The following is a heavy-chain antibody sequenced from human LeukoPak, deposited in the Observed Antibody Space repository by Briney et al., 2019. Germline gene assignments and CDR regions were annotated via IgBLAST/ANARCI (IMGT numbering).Heavy chain of an antibody. CDR1: GFTFSSYE. J-gene: IGHJ4*02. CDR2: ISSSGSTI. D-gene: IGHD6-13*01. CDR3: ARVGIAAGDVERNDY. Sequence: PGGSLRLSCAASGFTFSSYETNWVRQAPGKGLEWVSYISSSGSTIYYADSVKGRFTISRDNAKNSLYLQMNSLRAEDTAVYYCARVGIAAGDVERNDYWGQGTLVTVSS. V-gene: IGHV3-48*03.